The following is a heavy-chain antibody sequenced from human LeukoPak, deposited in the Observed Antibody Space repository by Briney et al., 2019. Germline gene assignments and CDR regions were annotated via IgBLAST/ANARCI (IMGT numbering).Heavy chain of an antibody. CDR2: IDHRGDT. CDR3: ARGATISETGYFDF. CDR1: GGSFSRYY. Sequence: PSETLSLTCAVYGGSFSRYYWSWIRQSPGKGLEWIAEIDHRGDTNYNPSVRSRVTISVDTSKNQFSLRVRSLSAADTAVYYCARGATISETGYFDFWGQGTLVTVSS. D-gene: IGHD5-24*01. V-gene: IGHV4-34*01. J-gene: IGHJ4*03.